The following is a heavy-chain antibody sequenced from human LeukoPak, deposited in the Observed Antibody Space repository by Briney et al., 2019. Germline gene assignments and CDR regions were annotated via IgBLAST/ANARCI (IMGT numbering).Heavy chain of an antibody. D-gene: IGHD3-3*01. CDR3: ASPPPDYDFWSGYEGPGHY. Sequence: GGSLRLSCAASGFTFSSYWMSWVRQAPGKGLEWVANIKQDGSEKYYVDSVKGRFTISRDNAKNSLYLQMNSLRAEDTAVYYCASPPPDYDFWSGYEGPGHYWGQGTLVTVSS. CDR1: GFTFSSYW. J-gene: IGHJ4*02. CDR2: IKQDGSEK. V-gene: IGHV3-7*01.